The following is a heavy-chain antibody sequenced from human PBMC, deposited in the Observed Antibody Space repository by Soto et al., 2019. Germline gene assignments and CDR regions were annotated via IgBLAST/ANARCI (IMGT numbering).Heavy chain of an antibody. CDR1: GGSISSSSYY. CDR3: ARHVGVGGPTRADY. Sequence: PSETLSLTCTVSGGSISSSSYYWGWIRQPPGKGLEWIGSIYYSGSTYYNPSLKSRVTISVDTSKNQFSLKLSSVTAADTAVYYCARHVGVGGPTRADYWGQGTQVTVSS. V-gene: IGHV4-39*01. J-gene: IGHJ4*02. D-gene: IGHD2-8*01. CDR2: IYYSGST.